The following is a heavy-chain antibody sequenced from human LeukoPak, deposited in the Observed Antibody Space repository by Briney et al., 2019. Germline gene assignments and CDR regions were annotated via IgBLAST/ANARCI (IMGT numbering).Heavy chain of an antibody. CDR2: INSDGSIT. Sequence: GGSLRLSCAASGFTFSSYWMHWVRQAPGKGLVWVSRINSDGSITSYADSVKGRFTVSRDNAKNSLYLQMNSLRAEDTAVYYCARDLGIGGGVRGVGLDYWGQGTLVTVSS. D-gene: IGHD3-10*01. J-gene: IGHJ4*02. V-gene: IGHV3-74*01. CDR3: ARDLGIGGGVRGVGLDY. CDR1: GFTFSSYW.